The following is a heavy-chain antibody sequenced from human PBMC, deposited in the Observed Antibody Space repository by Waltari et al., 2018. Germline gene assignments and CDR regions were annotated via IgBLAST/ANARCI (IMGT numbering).Heavy chain of an antibody. J-gene: IGHJ3*01. Sequence: QVQLQQSGPGLVGPSQTLSLTCAISGDNVSRNGAAWHWIRQSPSRGLEWLGRTYYRSKWSNDYATSVKSRMTINPDTSKNQFSLQLNSVTPEDTAVYFCARGRDSAFDVWGQGTTITVSS. V-gene: IGHV6-1*01. CDR1: GDNVSRNGAA. CDR2: TYYRSKWSN. CDR3: ARGRDSAFDV.